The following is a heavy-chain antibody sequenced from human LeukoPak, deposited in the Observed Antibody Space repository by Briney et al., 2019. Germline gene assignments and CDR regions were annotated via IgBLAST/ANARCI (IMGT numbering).Heavy chain of an antibody. J-gene: IGHJ4*01. D-gene: IGHD3-22*01. CDR3: AKTESSSYFYTYFNC. CDR2: ISGSGGST. Sequence: GGSLRLSCVASGFSFSTYAMSWVRQAPGKGLEWVSSISGSGGSTYYADSVKGRFTMSRDNSKNTLYLQMNSLRAEDTAVYYCAKTESSSYFYTYFNCWGHGTLVTVSS. V-gene: IGHV3-23*01. CDR1: GFSFSTYA.